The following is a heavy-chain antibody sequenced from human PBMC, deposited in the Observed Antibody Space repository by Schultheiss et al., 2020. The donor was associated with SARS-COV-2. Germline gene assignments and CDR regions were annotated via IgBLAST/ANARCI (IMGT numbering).Heavy chain of an antibody. V-gene: IGHV3-43*01. J-gene: IGHJ4*02. D-gene: IGHD3-10*01. CDR2: ISGSGGST. CDR3: AKEVGVKVLWFGT. Sequence: GGSLRLSCAASGFTFDDYTMHWVRQAPGKGLEWVSAISGSGGSTYYADSVKGRFTISRDNAKNSLYLQMNSLRAEDTAVYYCAKEVGVKVLWFGTGGQGTLVTVSS. CDR1: GFTFDDYT.